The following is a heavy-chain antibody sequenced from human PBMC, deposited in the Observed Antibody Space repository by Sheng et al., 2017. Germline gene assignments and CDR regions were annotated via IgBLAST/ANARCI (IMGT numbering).Heavy chain of an antibody. V-gene: IGHV1-58*01. CDR2: IVVGSGNT. J-gene: IGHJ3*02. CDR3: AAYTIFRAFDI. CDR1: GFTFTSSA. Sequence: QMQLVQSGPEVKKPGTSVKVSCKASGFTFTSSAVQWVRQARGQRLEWIGWIVVGSGNTNYAQKFQERVTITRDMSTSTAYMELSSLRSEDTAVYYCAAYTIFRAFDIWGQGTMVTVSS. D-gene: IGHD3-3*01.